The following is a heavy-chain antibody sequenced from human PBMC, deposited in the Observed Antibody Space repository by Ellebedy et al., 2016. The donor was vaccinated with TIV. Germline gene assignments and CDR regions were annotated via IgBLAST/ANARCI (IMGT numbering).Heavy chain of an antibody. Sequence: SGPTLVKPKETFTLTCTVSGFSLTNIIMGVSWIRQAPGKALEWLAHSSSYDEKFYSTSLKTRLGISRDTSKSQVVLTLTNMDPVDTGTYYCARAVKYCGGDCTHKFDYWGQGTPVTVSS. CDR2: SSSYDEK. V-gene: IGHV2-26*01. D-gene: IGHD2-21*02. CDR1: GFSLTNIIMG. J-gene: IGHJ4*02. CDR3: ARAVKYCGGDCTHKFDY.